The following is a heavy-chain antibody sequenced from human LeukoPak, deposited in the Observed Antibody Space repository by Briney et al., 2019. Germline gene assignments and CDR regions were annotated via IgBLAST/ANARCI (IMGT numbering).Heavy chain of an antibody. CDR2: IKTDGSSA. V-gene: IGHV3-74*01. Sequence: GGSLRLSCAASGFSFSSYWMHWVRQAPGKGLVWVSRIKTDGSSATYADSVKGRFTISRDNAKNTLYLQMSSLRAEDTAVYYCGRDHWGSVNYWGQGTLVIVSS. CDR3: GRDHWGSVNY. CDR1: GFSFSSYW. J-gene: IGHJ4*02. D-gene: IGHD7-27*01.